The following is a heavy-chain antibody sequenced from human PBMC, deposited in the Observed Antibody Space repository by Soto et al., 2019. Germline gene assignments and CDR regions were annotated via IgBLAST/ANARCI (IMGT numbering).Heavy chain of an antibody. J-gene: IGHJ4*02. D-gene: IGHD5-12*01. CDR2: INPSGGST. V-gene: IGHV1-46*01. Sequence: GASVKVSCKASGYTFTSYYMHWVRQAPGQGLEWMGIINPSGGSTSYAQKFQGRVTMTRDTSTSTVYMELSSLRSEDTAVYYCHAIVATSNYFDYWGQGTLVTVSS. CDR1: GYTFTSYY. CDR3: HAIVATSNYFDY.